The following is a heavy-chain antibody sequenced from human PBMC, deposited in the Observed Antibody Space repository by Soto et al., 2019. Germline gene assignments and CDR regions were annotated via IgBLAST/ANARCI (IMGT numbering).Heavy chain of an antibody. J-gene: IGHJ4*02. V-gene: IGHV1-8*01. CDR3: ARRKARSRPNYFDS. CDR2: MNPSNGNA. CDR1: GYTFITYD. Sequence: ASVKVSCKASGYTFITYDINWVRQATGQGLEWMGWMNPSNGNAGYAQKFQRRLTMTRNTSISTAYMELSSLRSDDTAVYFCARRKARSRPNYFDSWGQGSLVTVSS.